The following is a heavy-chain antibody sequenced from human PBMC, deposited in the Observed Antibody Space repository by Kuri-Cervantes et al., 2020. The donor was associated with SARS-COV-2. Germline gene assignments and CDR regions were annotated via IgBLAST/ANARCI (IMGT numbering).Heavy chain of an antibody. J-gene: IGHJ4*02. CDR2: IWYDGSNK. V-gene: IGHV3-33*01. CDR1: GFTFSSYG. CDR3: ARDFCGGDCYSFDY. D-gene: IGHD2-21*02. Sequence: GGSLRLSCAASGFTFSSYGMHWVRQAPGKGLEWVAVIWYDGSNKYYADSVKGRFTISRDNSKNTLYLQMNSLRAEDTAVYYWARDFCGGDCYSFDYWGQGTLVTVSS.